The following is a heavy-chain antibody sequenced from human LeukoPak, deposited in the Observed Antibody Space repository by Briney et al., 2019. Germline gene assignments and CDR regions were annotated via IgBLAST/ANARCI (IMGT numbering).Heavy chain of an antibody. D-gene: IGHD3-3*01. V-gene: IGHV4-59*01. CDR1: GGSISSYY. Sequence: SETLSLTCTVSGGSISSYYWSWIRQPPGKGLEWIGYIYYSGSTNYNPSLKSRVTISVDTSKNQFSLKLSSVIAADTAVYYCARGNFWSGYYPYFDYWGQGTLVTVSS. CDR2: IYYSGST. CDR3: ARGNFWSGYYPYFDY. J-gene: IGHJ4*02.